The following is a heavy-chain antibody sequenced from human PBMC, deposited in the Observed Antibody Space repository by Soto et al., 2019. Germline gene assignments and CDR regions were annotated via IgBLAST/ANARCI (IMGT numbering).Heavy chain of an antibody. CDR2: IVVGSGNT. CDR1: GFTFTSSA. CDR3: AAIFRSSYYVPSGFYFGS. J-gene: IGHJ4*02. D-gene: IGHD3-10*02. Sequence: QMQLVQSGPEVKKPGTSVKVSCKASGFTFTSSAMPWVRQARGQRLEWIGWIVVGSGNTNYAQKFQERVTITRDMSNSPAYVEVSSLGAADAAVCYGAAIFRSSYYVPSGFYFGSRGPGTLGPVSS. V-gene: IGHV1-58*02.